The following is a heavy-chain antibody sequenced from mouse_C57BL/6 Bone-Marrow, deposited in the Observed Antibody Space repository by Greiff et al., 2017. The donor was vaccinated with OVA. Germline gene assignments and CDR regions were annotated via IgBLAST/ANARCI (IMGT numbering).Heavy chain of an antibody. J-gene: IGHJ2*01. CDR1: GFTFSSYA. V-gene: IGHV5-9-1*02. Sequence: EVKLVESGEGLVKPGGSLKLSCAASGFTFSSYAMSWVRQTPEKRLEWVAYISSGGDYIYYADTVKGRFTISRDNARNTLYLQMSSLKSEDTAMYYGTRGIGLPHGYYDFDYWGQGTTLTVSS. CDR2: ISSGGDYI. CDR3: TRGIGLPHGYYDFDY. D-gene: IGHD2-3*01.